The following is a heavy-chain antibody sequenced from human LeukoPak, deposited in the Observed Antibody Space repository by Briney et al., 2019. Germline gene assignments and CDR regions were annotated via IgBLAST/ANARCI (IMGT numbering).Heavy chain of an antibody. CDR1: GFTVSSKY. CDR3: ARAPPNCSSTSCYSRGRGDYYYGMDV. V-gene: IGHV3-53*01. J-gene: IGHJ6*02. D-gene: IGHD2-2*02. CDR2: IYSGGST. Sequence: GGSLRLSCAVSGFTVSSKYMSWVRQAPGKGLEWVSVIYSGGSTYYADSVKGRFTISRDNSKNTLYLQMNSLRAEDTAVYYCARAPPNCSSTSCYSRGRGDYYYGMDVWGQGTTVTVSS.